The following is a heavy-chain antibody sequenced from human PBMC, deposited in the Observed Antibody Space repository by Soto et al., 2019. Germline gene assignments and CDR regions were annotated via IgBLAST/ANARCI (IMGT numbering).Heavy chain of an antibody. V-gene: IGHV3-7*01. Sequence: PGGSLRLSCADSRFTFSGYWMYWVLQAPGKGLYWVANIKEDGSEKNYVGSVRGRFTISRDNAKNSLYLQMNSLRDEDTAVYYCARGVRIWGQGTMVTVSS. CDR1: RFTFSGYW. J-gene: IGHJ3*02. CDR3: ARGVRI. CDR2: IKEDGSEK.